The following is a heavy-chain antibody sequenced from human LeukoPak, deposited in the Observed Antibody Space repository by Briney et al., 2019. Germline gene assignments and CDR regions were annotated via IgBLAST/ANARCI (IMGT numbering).Heavy chain of an antibody. CDR2: ISGSGGST. J-gene: IGHJ4*02. Sequence: GGSLRLSCAASGFTFSSYAMSWVRQAPGKGLEWVSAISGSGGSTYYADSVKGRFTISRDNSKNTLYLQMNSLRAEDTAIYYCSYFYDSSGHYIYWGQGTLVTVSS. V-gene: IGHV3-23*01. D-gene: IGHD3-22*01. CDR1: GFTFSSYA. CDR3: SYFYDSSGHYIY.